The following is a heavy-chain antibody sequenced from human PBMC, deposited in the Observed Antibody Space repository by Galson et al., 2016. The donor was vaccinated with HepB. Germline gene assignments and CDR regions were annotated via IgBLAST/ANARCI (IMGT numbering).Heavy chain of an antibody. Sequence: SLRLSCAASGFTFSSYWMTWVRQAPGRGLEWVANIKKDGSERFYVDSVWGRFTISRDNSKNSLYLQMNSLRAEDTAVYYCAKDKGIRSGYKYESVGLAFDIWGQGTMVTVSS. J-gene: IGHJ3*02. CDR3: AKDKGIRSGYKYESVGLAFDI. V-gene: IGHV3-7*01. CDR2: IKKDGSER. D-gene: IGHD5-18*01. CDR1: GFTFSSYW.